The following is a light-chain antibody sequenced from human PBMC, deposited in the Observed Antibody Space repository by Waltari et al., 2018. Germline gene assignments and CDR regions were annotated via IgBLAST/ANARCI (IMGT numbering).Light chain of an antibody. V-gene: IGLV2-14*01. CDR2: EVS. J-gene: IGLJ1*01. CDR1: SSDVGGYNY. CDR3: SSYTSSSPGV. Sequence: QSALTQPASVSGSPGQSITISCTGTSSDVGGYNYVSWYQQHPGKAPKLMIYEVSNRPSGVSNRFSGSKSGNTASLTISGRQAEDESDYYCSSYTSSSPGVFGTGTKVTVL.